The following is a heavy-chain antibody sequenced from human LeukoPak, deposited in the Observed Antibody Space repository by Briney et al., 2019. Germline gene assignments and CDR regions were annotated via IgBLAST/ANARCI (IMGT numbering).Heavy chain of an antibody. CDR2: ISFDGYNT. J-gene: IGHJ5*02. D-gene: IGHD5-12*01. Sequence: GSLRLSCATSGFTFSDFAMHWVRQAPGKGLEWVALISFDGYNTYHADSVKGRFTISRDDSKNTLSLQMNSLRAEDSSTYYCARDPSFSRGFNFVLSSWGQGTPVTVSS. CDR1: GFTFSDFA. V-gene: IGHV3-30*01. CDR3: ARDPSFSRGFNFVLSS.